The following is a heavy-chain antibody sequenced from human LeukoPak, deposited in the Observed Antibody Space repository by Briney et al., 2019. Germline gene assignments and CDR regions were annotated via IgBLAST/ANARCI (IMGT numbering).Heavy chain of an antibody. J-gene: IGHJ5*02. Sequence: PGGSLRLSCAASAFTFSSYAMNGVRQAPGKGLEWVSGISGGGGSTYYADSVKGRFTISRDNSKNTLYLQMDSLRAEDTALYYCAKGSGINHYHWIDPWGQGTLVTVSS. CDR1: AFTFSSYA. V-gene: IGHV3-23*01. D-gene: IGHD1-14*01. CDR3: AKGSGINHYHWIDP. CDR2: ISGGGGST.